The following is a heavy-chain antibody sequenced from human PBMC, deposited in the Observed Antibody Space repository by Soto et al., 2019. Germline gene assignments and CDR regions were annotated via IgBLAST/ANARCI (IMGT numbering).Heavy chain of an antibody. CDR1: GFTFSSYG. CDR3: AKAATKKTYSSGWYGNWFDP. J-gene: IGHJ5*02. V-gene: IGHV3-30*18. Sequence: GGSLRLSCAASGFTFSSYGMHWVRQAPGKGLEWVAVISYDGSNKYYADSVKGRFTISRDNSKNTLYLQMNSLRAEDTAVYYCAKAATKKTYSSGWYGNWFDPWGQGTLVTVSS. D-gene: IGHD6-19*01. CDR2: ISYDGSNK.